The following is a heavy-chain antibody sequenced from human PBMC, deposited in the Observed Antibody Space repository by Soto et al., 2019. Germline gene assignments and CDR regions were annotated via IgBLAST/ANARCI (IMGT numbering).Heavy chain of an antibody. V-gene: IGHV4-39*01. CDR1: GGSISSSSYY. Sequence: SETLSLTCTVSGGSISSSSYYWGWIRQPPGKGLEWIGSIYYSGSTYYNPSLKSRVTISVDTSKNQFSLKLSSVTAADTAVYYCARQLLGHGSGSYYKPVPEYWGQGTLVTVSS. CDR2: IYYSGST. CDR3: ARQLLGHGSGSYYKPVPEY. J-gene: IGHJ4*02. D-gene: IGHD3-10*01.